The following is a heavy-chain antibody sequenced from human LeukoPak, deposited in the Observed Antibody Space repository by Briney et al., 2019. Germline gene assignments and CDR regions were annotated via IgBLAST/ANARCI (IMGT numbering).Heavy chain of an antibody. CDR2: ISAYNGNT. CDR3: ARDFSGRDRGWFDP. J-gene: IGHJ5*02. Sequence: ASVKVSCKASGYTITSYGISWVRQAPGQGLEWMGWISAYNGNTNYAQKLQGRVTMTTDTSTSTAYMELRSLRSDDTAVYYCARDFSGRDRGWFDPWGRGTLVTVSS. CDR1: GYTITSYG. V-gene: IGHV1-18*01. D-gene: IGHD6-19*01.